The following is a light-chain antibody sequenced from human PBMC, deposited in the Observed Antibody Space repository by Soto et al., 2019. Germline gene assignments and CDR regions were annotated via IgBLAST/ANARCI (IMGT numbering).Light chain of an antibody. CDR2: GAS. CDR3: QQYGNSRGT. V-gene: IGKV3-20*01. CDR1: QSVSTSY. Sequence: DIVLTQSPGTLSLSPGDRATLSCRASQSVSTSYLAWYQQKPGQAPRLLIYGASSRATGIPDRFGGSGSGTDFTLTISGLEPEDFAVYYCQQYGNSRGTFGQGTKVEIK. J-gene: IGKJ1*01.